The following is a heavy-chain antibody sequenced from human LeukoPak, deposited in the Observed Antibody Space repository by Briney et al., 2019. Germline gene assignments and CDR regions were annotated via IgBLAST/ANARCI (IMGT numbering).Heavy chain of an antibody. J-gene: IGHJ6*03. CDR2: INPKSGGT. CDR3: ARTTEGGYTYSYFYYYYMDV. Sequence: ASVKVSCKASGYTFTGYYMHWVRQAPGQGLEWMGWINPKSGGTNYAQKFQGRVTMTRDASISTAYMELSRLRSDDTAVYYCARTTEGGYTYSYFYYYYMDVWGKGTTVTISS. V-gene: IGHV1-2*02. D-gene: IGHD5-18*01. CDR1: GYTFTGYY.